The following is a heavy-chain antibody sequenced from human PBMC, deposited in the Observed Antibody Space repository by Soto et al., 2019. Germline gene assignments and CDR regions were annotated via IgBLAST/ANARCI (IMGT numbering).Heavy chain of an antibody. CDR1: GFTFSGYG. J-gene: IGHJ6*02. V-gene: IGHV3-30*18. CDR2: ISYDGSNK. Sequence: GGSLRLSCAASGFTFSGYGMHWVRQAPGKGLEWVAVISYDGSNKYYADSVKGRFTISRDNSKNTLYLQMNSLRAEDTAVYYCXKDRLRMELHYYYGMDVWGQGTTVTVSS. CDR3: XKDRLRMELHYYYGMDV. D-gene: IGHD2-8*01.